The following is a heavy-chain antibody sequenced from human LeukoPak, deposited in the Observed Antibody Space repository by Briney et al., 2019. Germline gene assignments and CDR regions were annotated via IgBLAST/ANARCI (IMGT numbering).Heavy chain of an antibody. J-gene: IGHJ4*02. Sequence: GASVKVSCKASGYDFISYGFTWVRQAPGRGLEWMGWISAYNGNTNYAPSLQARVSMTTDASAGTVSIEVRSLTPDDTAVYYCAEGAKSGLHYWGQGTLVTVSS. D-gene: IGHD6-25*01. CDR1: GYDFISYG. V-gene: IGHV1-18*01. CDR3: AEGAKSGLHY. CDR2: ISAYNGNT.